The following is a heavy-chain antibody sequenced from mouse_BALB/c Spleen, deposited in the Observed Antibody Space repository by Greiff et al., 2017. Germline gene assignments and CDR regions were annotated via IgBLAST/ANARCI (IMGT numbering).Heavy chain of an antibody. CDR2: ISSGGGST. Sequence: EVKLMESGGGLVKPGGSLKLSCAASGFAFSSYDMSWVRQTPEKRLEWVAYISSGGGSTYYPDTVKGRFTISRDNAKNTLYLQMSSLKSEDTAMYYCASLYDYYFDYWGQGTTLTVSS. V-gene: IGHV5-12-1*01. CDR1: GFAFSSYD. CDR3: ASLYDYYFDY. J-gene: IGHJ2*01. D-gene: IGHD2-3*01.